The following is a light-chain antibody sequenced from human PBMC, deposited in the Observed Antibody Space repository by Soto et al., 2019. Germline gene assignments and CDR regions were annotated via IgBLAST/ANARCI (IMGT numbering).Light chain of an antibody. V-gene: IGKV3-20*01. Sequence: EIVLTQSPGTLSLSPGERATLSCRASQSVSSSYLAWYQQKPGQAPRLLIYGASSRATGIPDRFSGSGSGTDFTLTIGRLEPEDFAVYYCQQYGSSPYTFGQGTRLEIK. CDR2: GAS. J-gene: IGKJ5*01. CDR3: QQYGSSPYT. CDR1: QSVSSSY.